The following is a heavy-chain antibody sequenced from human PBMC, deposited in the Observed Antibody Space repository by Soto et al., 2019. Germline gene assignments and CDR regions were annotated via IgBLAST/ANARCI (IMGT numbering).Heavy chain of an antibody. V-gene: IGHV3-7*02. Sequence: GGSLRLSCAASGFTFSSYWMSWVRQAPGKGLEWVANIKQDGSEKYYVDSVKGRFTISRDNAKNSLYLQMNSLRAEDTAVYYCASGYCSGGSCYLEYFHHWGQGTLVTVSS. CDR1: GFTFSSYW. J-gene: IGHJ1*01. CDR2: IKQDGSEK. D-gene: IGHD2-15*01. CDR3: ASGYCSGGSCYLEYFHH.